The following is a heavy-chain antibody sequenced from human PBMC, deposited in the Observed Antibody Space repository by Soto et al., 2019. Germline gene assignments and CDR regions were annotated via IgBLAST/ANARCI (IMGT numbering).Heavy chain of an antibody. J-gene: IGHJ4*02. CDR3: ATMGTPATGLYYFDY. CDR2: ISYSGST. V-gene: IGHV4-30-4*01. CDR1: GGSISSGNYY. D-gene: IGHD1-7*01. Sequence: PSETLSLTCTVSGGSISSGNYYWSWIRQPPGKGLEWIGFISYSGSTYYNASLKGRVTISVDTSKNQFSLNLSFVTAADTAVYYCATMGTPATGLYYFDYWGQGTLVTVS.